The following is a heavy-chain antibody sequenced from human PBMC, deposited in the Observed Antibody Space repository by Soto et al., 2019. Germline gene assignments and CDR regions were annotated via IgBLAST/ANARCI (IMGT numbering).Heavy chain of an antibody. Sequence: PSETLSLTCTVSGGSMSSYYWSWIRQPPGKGLEWIAYISYSGSTNHNPSLKSRVTISVDTSKNQFSLKLSSVTAADTAVYYCAGRLLWFGELIHWFDPWGQGTLVTVSS. CDR3: AGRLLWFGELIHWFDP. CDR2: ISYSGST. D-gene: IGHD3-10*01. V-gene: IGHV4-59*08. CDR1: GGSMSSYY. J-gene: IGHJ5*02.